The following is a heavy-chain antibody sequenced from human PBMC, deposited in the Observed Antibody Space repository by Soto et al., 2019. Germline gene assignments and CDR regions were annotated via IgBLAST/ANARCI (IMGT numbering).Heavy chain of an antibody. CDR3: ATITIAAAGTVYYGMDV. J-gene: IGHJ6*02. CDR1: GCSISSSSYY. Sequence: SETLSLTCTVSGCSISSSSYYWGWIRQPPGKGLEWIGSIYYSGSTYYNPSLKSRVTISVDTSKNQFSLKLSSVTAADTAVYYCATITIAAAGTVYYGMDVWGQGTTVTVSS. D-gene: IGHD6-13*01. V-gene: IGHV4-39*01. CDR2: IYYSGST.